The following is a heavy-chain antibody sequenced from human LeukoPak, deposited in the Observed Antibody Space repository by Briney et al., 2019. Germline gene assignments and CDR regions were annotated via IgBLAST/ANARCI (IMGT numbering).Heavy chain of an antibody. D-gene: IGHD6-19*01. J-gene: IGHJ4*02. V-gene: IGHV3-23*01. Sequence: GGPRRFSGAASGFTFTSYAMSWVGQAPGKGLEWVSAISGSGGSTYYADSVKGRFTISRDNSKNTLYLQMNSLRAEDTAVYYCAKGQWLDYWGQGTLVTVSS. CDR2: ISGSGGST. CDR3: AKGQWLDY. CDR1: GFTFTSYA.